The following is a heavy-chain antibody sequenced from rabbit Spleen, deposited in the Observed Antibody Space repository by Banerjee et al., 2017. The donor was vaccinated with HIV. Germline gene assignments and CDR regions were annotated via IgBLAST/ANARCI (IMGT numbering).Heavy chain of an antibody. Sequence: QSLEESGGDLVKPEGSLTLTCTASGFSFSSSYWMCWVRQAPGKGLEWIACIYAGSSGSTYYASWAKGRFTISKTSSTTVTLQMTSLTAADTAAYFCARDGAGGSYFALWGPGALVTVS. J-gene: IGHJ4*01. CDR2: IYAGSSGST. D-gene: IGHD8-1*01. CDR1: GFSFSSSYW. CDR3: ARDGAGGSYFAL. V-gene: IGHV1S40*01.